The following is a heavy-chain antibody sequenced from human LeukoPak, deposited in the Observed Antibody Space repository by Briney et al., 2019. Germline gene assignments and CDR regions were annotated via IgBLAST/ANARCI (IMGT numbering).Heavy chain of an antibody. J-gene: IGHJ6*03. CDR2: INSNSGGT. V-gene: IGHV1-2*02. CDR1: GYTFTGYY. CDR3: ARVRRPEYSSSSYYYYMDV. Sequence: ASVKVSCKASGYTFTGYYMHWVRQAPGQGLEWMGWINSNSGGTNYAQKFQGRVTMTRDTSTTTAYMELSRLRSDDTAVYYCARVRRPEYSSSSYYYYMDVWGKGTTVTVSS. D-gene: IGHD6-6*01.